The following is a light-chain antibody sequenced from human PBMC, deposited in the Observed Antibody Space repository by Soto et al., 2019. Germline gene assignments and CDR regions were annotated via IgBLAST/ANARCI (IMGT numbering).Light chain of an antibody. CDR2: GNS. V-gene: IGLV1-40*01. CDR1: RSNIGAGYD. Sequence: QSVLTRPPSVSGAPGQRVTISCTGSRSNIGAGYDVHWYQQLPATAPKLLIYGNSNRPSGVPDRFSGSKSGTSASLAITGLQAEDEADYYCQSYDSSLSGPYVFGTGTKV. CDR3: QSYDSSLSGPYV. J-gene: IGLJ1*01.